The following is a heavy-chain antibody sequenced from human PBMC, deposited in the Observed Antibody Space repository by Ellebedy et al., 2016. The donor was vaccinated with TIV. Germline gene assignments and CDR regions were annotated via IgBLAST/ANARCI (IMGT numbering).Heavy chain of an antibody. CDR1: EFNFRSYW. J-gene: IGHJ4*02. D-gene: IGHD3-10*01. V-gene: IGHV3-74*01. Sequence: PGGSLRLSCATSEFNFRSYWMHWVRQAPGKGLVWVSRINSGGNSISYADSVKGRFTISRDNAKNTLYLQMDSLRAEDTAVYYCARSLDYYGPRYHLDYWGQGTLVTVSS. CDR2: INSGGNSI. CDR3: ARSLDYYGPRYHLDY.